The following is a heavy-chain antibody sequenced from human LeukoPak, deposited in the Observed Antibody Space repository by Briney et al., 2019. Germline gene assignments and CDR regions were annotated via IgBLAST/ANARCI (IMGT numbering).Heavy chain of an antibody. CDR1: GFTFSNFG. CDR2: ISESGDAT. CDR3: ASPYGSGSNNWLDP. D-gene: IGHD3-10*01. J-gene: IGHJ5*02. Sequence: GGSLRLSCLASGFTFSNFGMSWIRHTAGKGLEWVSAISESGDATFYADSVQGRFTISRDNFKNTLYLQMNSLRAEDTAVYYCASPYGSGSNNWLDPWGQGTLVTVSP. V-gene: IGHV3-23*01.